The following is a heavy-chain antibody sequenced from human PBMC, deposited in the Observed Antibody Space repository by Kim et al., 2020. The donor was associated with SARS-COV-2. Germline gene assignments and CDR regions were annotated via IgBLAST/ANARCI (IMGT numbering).Heavy chain of an antibody. D-gene: IGHD2-21*02. V-gene: IGHV4-59*01. J-gene: IGHJ4*02. CDR3: VRARVTSRFYFDY. Sequence: YNPSLKSRVTISLDTPKNQFSLTLSSVTAADTAIYYCVRARVTSRFYFDYWGRGTLVSVSS.